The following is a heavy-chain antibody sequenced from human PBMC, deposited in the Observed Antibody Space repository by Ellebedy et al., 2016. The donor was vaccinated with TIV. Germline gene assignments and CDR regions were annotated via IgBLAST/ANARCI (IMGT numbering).Heavy chain of an antibody. CDR1: GFTFSSYA. D-gene: IGHD4/OR15-4a*01. Sequence: GESLKISCAASGFTFSSYAMHWVRQAPGKGLEWVAVISYDGSNKYYADSVKGRFTISRDNSKNTLYLQMNSLRAEDTAVYYCARGGVLTMVQSMDVWGQGTTVTVSS. J-gene: IGHJ6*02. CDR2: ISYDGSNK. V-gene: IGHV3-30-3*01. CDR3: ARGGVLTMVQSMDV.